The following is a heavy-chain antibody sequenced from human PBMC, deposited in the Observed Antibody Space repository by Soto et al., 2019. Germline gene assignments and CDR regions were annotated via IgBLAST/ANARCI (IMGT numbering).Heavy chain of an antibody. J-gene: IGHJ6*03. D-gene: IGHD2-21*02. Sequence: QVQLVQSGAEVQKPGSSLRVSCEASGGTLSSYTFNWVRQAPGQGLEWMGRIIPVLNITNYAQNFKGRVTITADKSTSTVYMELSSLRSDGSAIYYCARGVWVTDGGMNYYDYYMDVWGKGSTVTVSS. CDR1: GGTLSSYT. CDR2: IIPVLNIT. V-gene: IGHV1-69*02. CDR3: ARGVWVTDGGMNYYDYYMDV.